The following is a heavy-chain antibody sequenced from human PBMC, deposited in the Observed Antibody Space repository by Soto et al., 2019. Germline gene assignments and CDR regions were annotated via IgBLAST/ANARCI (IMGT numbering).Heavy chain of an antibody. CDR3: AGTGHRNDVIYYYYYMDV. D-gene: IGHD1-1*01. CDR2: IYSGGST. Sequence: GGSLRLSCAASGFTVSSNYMSWVRQAPGKGLEWVSVIYSGGSTYYADSVKGRFTISRDNSKNTLYLQMNSLRAEDTAVYYCAGTGHRNDVIYYYYYMDVWGKGTTVTVSS. J-gene: IGHJ6*03. V-gene: IGHV3-66*01. CDR1: GFTVSSNY.